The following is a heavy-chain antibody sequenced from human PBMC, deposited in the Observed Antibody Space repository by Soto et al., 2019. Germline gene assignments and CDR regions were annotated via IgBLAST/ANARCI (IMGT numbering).Heavy chain of an antibody. V-gene: IGHV1-69*04. CDR3: ARDLPNNSGYDLFVWDY. D-gene: IGHD5-12*01. CDR2: IIPILGIA. J-gene: IGHJ4*02. Sequence: ASVKVSCKASGGTFSSYTISWVRQAPGQGLEWMGRIIPILGIANYAQKFQGRVTITADKSTSTAYMELSSLRSEDTAVYYCARDLPNNSGYDLFVWDYWGQGTLVTVSS. CDR1: GGTFSSYT.